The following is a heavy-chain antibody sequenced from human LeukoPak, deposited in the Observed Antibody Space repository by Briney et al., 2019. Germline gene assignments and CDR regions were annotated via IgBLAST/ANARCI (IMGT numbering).Heavy chain of an antibody. D-gene: IGHD2-15*01. Sequence: AETLSLTCTVSGYSISTGYFWGWVRQPPGKGLAWIGSIYHGGRTYFNPSLKSRVTMSIDTSKNQFSLRLSSVTAADTAVYYCAREGGSASSEVYWGQGTLVTVSS. J-gene: IGHJ4*02. V-gene: IGHV4-38-2*02. CDR3: AREGGSASSEVY. CDR1: GYSISTGYF. CDR2: IYHGGRT.